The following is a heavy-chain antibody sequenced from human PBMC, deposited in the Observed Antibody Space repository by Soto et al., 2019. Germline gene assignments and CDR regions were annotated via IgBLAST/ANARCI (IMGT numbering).Heavy chain of an antibody. V-gene: IGHV4-59*01. Sequence: QVQLQESGPGLVKPSETLSLTCTVSGGSISSYYWSWIRQPPGKGLEWIGYIYYSGSTNYNPSLKSRVTISVDTSKNQFSLKLSSVTAADTAVYYCARVGAVAYYFDYWGQGTLVTVSS. D-gene: IGHD3-16*01. CDR1: GGSISSYY. J-gene: IGHJ4*02. CDR2: IYYSGST. CDR3: ARVGAVAYYFDY.